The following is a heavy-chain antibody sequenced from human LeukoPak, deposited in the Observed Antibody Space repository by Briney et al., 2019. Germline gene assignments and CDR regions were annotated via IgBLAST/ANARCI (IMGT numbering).Heavy chain of an antibody. D-gene: IGHD5-18*01. CDR3: VKGGRGYSYGPPMGY. Sequence: GGSLRLSCSASGFTFSSYAMHWVRQAPGKGLEYVSAISSNGGSTYCADSVKGRFTISRDNSKNTLYLQMSSLRAEDTAVYYCVKGGRGYSYGPPMGYWGQGTLVTVSS. J-gene: IGHJ4*02. CDR2: ISSNGGST. CDR1: GFTFSSYA. V-gene: IGHV3-64D*06.